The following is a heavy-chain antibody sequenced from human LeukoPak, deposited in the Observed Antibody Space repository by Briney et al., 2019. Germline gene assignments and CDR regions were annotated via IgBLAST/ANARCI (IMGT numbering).Heavy chain of an antibody. Sequence: ASVKVSCKASGYTFTGYYIHWVRQAPGQGLEWMGRINPNSGGTNYAQKFLVRVTMTRDTSISTVYMELSRLGSDDAAVYYCARGTSYTSGWWIYFDYWGQGTLVTVSS. V-gene: IGHV1-2*06. J-gene: IGHJ4*02. D-gene: IGHD6-19*01. CDR1: GYTFTGYY. CDR3: ARGTSYTSGWWIYFDY. CDR2: INPNSGGT.